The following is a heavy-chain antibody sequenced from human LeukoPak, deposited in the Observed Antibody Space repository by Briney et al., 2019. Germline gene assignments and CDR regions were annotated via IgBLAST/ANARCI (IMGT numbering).Heavy chain of an antibody. D-gene: IGHD2/OR15-2a*01. Sequence: SVKVSCKASGFTFSNSAMQWVRRARGQRLEWIGWIVVGSGNTYYAQKFQERVTITRDMSTSTVYMELSSLRSEDTAVYYCVADVIYESDWGQGTLVTVSS. CDR1: GFTFSNSA. J-gene: IGHJ4*02. CDR3: VADVIYESD. CDR2: IVVGSGNT. V-gene: IGHV1-58*02.